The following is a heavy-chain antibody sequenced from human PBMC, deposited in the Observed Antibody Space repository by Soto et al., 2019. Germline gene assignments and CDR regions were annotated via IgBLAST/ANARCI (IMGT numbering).Heavy chain of an antibody. V-gene: IGHV3-33*01. J-gene: IGHJ6*02. D-gene: IGHD2-2*01. CDR2: IWYDGSNK. CDR1: GFTFSSYG. Sequence: GGSLRLSCAASGFTFSSYGMHWVRQAPGKGLEWVAVIWYDGSNKYYADSVKGRFTISRDNSKNTLYLQMNSLRAEDTAVYYCAGGSRARYYYYGMDVWGQGTTVTVSS. CDR3: AGGSRARYYYYGMDV.